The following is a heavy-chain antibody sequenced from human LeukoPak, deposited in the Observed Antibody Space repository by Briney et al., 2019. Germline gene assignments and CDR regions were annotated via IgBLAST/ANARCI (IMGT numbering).Heavy chain of an antibody. Sequence: GRSLRLSCAPSGFTFRSYAMHWVRQAPGKGLEWVAVMSYDGSNTYYTDSVKGRFTISRDNSKNTLYLQMNSLRPEDTAVYYCARAYSSGGDGDFDDWGQGILVTVSS. CDR1: GFTFRSYA. D-gene: IGHD3-22*01. CDR3: ARAYSSGGDGDFDD. CDR2: MSYDGSNT. J-gene: IGHJ4*02. V-gene: IGHV3-30*04.